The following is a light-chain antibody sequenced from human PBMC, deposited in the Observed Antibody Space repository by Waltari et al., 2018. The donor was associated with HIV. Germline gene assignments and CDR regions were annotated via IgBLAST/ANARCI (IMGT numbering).Light chain of an antibody. CDR3: CAYAGSFWV. CDR2: DVS. CDR1: SSAVGGYNY. V-gene: IGLV2-11*01. J-gene: IGLJ3*02. Sequence: QSALTQPRSVSGSPGQSVTISCTGTSSAVGGYNYVSWSQQHPAKAPKLMISDVSTRRSRVPVRCSGSKSGNTASLTISGLQAEDEADYYCCAYAGSFWVFGGGTKLTVL.